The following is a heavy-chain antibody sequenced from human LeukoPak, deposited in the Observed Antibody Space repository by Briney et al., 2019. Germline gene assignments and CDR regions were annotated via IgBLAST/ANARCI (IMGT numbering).Heavy chain of an antibody. J-gene: IGHJ3*02. CDR3: ARGTGRGYGGNSDAFDI. CDR2: ISAYNGNT. CDR1: GYTFTGYY. Sequence: ASVNVSCKASGYTFTGYYMHWVRQAPGQGREWMGWISAYNGNTNYAQKLQGRVTMTTDTSTSTAYMELRSLRSDDTAVYYCARGTGRGYGGNSDAFDIWGQGTMVTVSS. D-gene: IGHD4-23*01. V-gene: IGHV1-18*04.